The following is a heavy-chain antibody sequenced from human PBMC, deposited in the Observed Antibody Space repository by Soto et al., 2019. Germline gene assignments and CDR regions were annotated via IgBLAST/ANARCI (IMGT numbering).Heavy chain of an antibody. V-gene: IGHV5-51*01. CDR1: GYSFSNYW. J-gene: IGHJ3*02. Sequence: PGESLKISCKDSGYSFSNYWIGWVRQMPGKGLEWMGIIYPGDSDTRYSPSFQGQVTISADKSISTAYLQWSSLKASDTAMYYCARRLGYCSSTSCPHDAFDIWGQGTMVTVSS. CDR2: IYPGDSDT. D-gene: IGHD2-2*01. CDR3: ARRLGYCSSTSCPHDAFDI.